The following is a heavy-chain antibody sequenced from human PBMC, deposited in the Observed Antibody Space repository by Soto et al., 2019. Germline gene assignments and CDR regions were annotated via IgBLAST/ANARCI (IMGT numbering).Heavy chain of an antibody. CDR3: ANWGHPAVQAFDF. V-gene: IGHV4-59*02. Sequence: SETLSLTCTVSGASVSDYHWNWIRQPPGRGLEWIGFIHYTGPNNYNASLRSRVTMSLDRYRNQFSLMMTSVTAADTAVYYCANWGHPAVQAFDFWGQGTMVTVSS. D-gene: IGHD3-16*01. CDR2: IHYTGPN. CDR1: GASVSDYH. J-gene: IGHJ3*01.